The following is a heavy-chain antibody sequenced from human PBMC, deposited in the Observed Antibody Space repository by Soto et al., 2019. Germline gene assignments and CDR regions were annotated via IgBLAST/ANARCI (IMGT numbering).Heavy chain of an antibody. V-gene: IGHV4-59*12. CDR3: ARDCNWNYGAWGLDP. J-gene: IGHJ5*02. CDR2: IYYSGST. CDR1: GGSISSYY. Sequence: SETLSLTCTVSGGSISSYYWSWLRQPPGKGLEWIGYIYYSGSTNYNPSLKSRVTISVDTSKNQFSLKLSSVTAADTAVYYCARDCNWNYGAWGLDPWGQGTLVIFSS. D-gene: IGHD1-7*01.